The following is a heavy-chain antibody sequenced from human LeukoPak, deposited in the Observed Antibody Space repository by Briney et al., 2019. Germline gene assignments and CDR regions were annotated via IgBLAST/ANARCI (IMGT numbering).Heavy chain of an antibody. CDR3: ARHVGMATISPFGY. CDR2: IYPGDSDT. J-gene: IGHJ4*02. V-gene: IGHV5-51*01. Sequence: GESLKISCKGSGYNFNTYWIAWVRQMPGKGLEWMGIIYPGDSDTRYSPSFQGQVTVSADKSISTAYLQWSSLKASDTAMYYCARHVGMATISPFGYWGQGTLVTVSS. CDR1: GYNFNTYW. D-gene: IGHD5-24*01.